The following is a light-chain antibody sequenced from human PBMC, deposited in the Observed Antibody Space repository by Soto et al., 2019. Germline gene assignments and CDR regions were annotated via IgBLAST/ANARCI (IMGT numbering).Light chain of an antibody. CDR3: QTWGTGPCFYV. CDR2: LNSDGSH. J-gene: IGLJ1*01. Sequence: QTVLTQSPSASASLGASVKLTCTLSSGHSSYAIAWHQQQPEKGPRYLMKLNSDGSHSKGDGIPDRFSGSSSGAERYLTISSLQSEDEADYYCQTWGTGPCFYVFGTGTKRTVL. V-gene: IGLV4-69*01. CDR1: SGHSSYA.